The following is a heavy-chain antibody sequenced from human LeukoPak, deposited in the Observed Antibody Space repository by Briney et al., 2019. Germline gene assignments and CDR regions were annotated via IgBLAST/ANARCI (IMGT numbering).Heavy chain of an antibody. D-gene: IGHD1-26*01. CDR2: VYYSGST. CDR3: ARNESVLGTTGLNDFFDD. Sequence: PSETLSLTCTVSGGSIRRSSDYWGWIRQSPGKGLEWIGSVYYSGSTYYNPSLKSRVSISVDTSKNQFHVRLTSVTAADTAVYYCARNESVLGTTGLNDFFDDWGQGTLVTVSS. V-gene: IGHV4-39*01. CDR1: GGSIRRSSDY. J-gene: IGHJ4*02.